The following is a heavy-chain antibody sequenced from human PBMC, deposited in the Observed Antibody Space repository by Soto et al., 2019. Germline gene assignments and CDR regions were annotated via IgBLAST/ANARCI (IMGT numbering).Heavy chain of an antibody. V-gene: IGHV4-34*01. CDR3: ARGSIRGYIVVVTNFDY. J-gene: IGHJ4*02. D-gene: IGHD3-22*01. CDR1: GGSFSGYY. Sequence: QVQLQQWGAGLLKPSETLSLTCAVYGGSFSGYYWSWIRQPPGKGLEWIGEINHSGSTNYNPSLNSRVTISVDTSNNQFSLKLSSVNAADTAVYYCARGSIRGYIVVVTNFDYWGQGTLVTVSS. CDR2: INHSGST.